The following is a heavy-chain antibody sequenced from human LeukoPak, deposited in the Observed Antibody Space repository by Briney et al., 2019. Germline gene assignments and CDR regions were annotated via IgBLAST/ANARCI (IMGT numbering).Heavy chain of an antibody. CDR3: ARVAFWSGERGLLGAFDI. CDR1: GFTFSSYA. CDR2: ISSNGGST. J-gene: IGHJ3*02. Sequence: GGSLRLSCAASGFTFSSYAMHWVRQAPGKGLEYVSAISSNGGSTYYANSVKGRFTISRDNSKNTLYLQMGSLRAEDMAVYYCARVAFWSGERGLLGAFDIWGQGTMVTVSS. D-gene: IGHD3-3*01. V-gene: IGHV3-64*01.